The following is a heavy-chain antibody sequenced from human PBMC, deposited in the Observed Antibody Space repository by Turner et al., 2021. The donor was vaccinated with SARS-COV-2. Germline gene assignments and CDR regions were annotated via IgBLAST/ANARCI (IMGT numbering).Heavy chain of an antibody. D-gene: IGHD4-4*01. CDR3: ATEMTTVTLYYYYGMDV. V-gene: IGHV4-39*01. CDR2: IYYSGST. CDR1: GGSISSSSYY. Sequence: QLQLQESGPGLVKPSETLSLPCTVSGGSISSSSYYWGWIRQPPGKGLEWIGSIYYSGSTYYNPSLKSRVTISVDTSKNQFTLKLSSVTAADTAVYYCATEMTTVTLYYYYGMDVWGQGTTVTVSS. J-gene: IGHJ6*02.